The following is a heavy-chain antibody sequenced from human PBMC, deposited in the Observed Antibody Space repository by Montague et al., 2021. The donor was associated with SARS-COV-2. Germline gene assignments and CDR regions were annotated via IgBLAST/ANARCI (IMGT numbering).Heavy chain of an antibody. J-gene: IGHJ4*02. CDR3: ASPGGYCSGGSCYYVY. V-gene: IGHV4-59*01. CDR1: GGSIRSYY. CDR2: IYYSGSS. Sequence: SETLSLTCTVSGGSIRSYYWSWIRQSPGKGLEWIGYIYYSGSSNYSPSLKSRVTLSIDTSKNQFSLNLNSVTAADGAVYYCASPGGYCSGGSCYYVYWGQGALVTVSS. D-gene: IGHD2-15*01.